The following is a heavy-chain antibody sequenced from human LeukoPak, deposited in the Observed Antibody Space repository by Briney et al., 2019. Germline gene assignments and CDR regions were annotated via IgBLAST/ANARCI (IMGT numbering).Heavy chain of an antibody. CDR2: IYYSGST. CDR3: ARGVEMATIYDY. J-gene: IGHJ4*02. CDR1: GGSISSYY. D-gene: IGHD5-24*01. V-gene: IGHV4-59*01. Sequence: SETLSLTCTVSGGSISSYYWSWIRQPPGKGLEWIGYIYYSGSTNYNPSLKSRVTISVDTSKSQFSLKLSSVTAADTAVYYCARGVEMATIYDYWGQGTLVTVSS.